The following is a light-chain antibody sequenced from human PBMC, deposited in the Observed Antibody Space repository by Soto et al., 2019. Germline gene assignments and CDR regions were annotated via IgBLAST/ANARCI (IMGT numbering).Light chain of an antibody. CDR1: QGSGNA. Sequence: ALSATVNKRVTISCRASQGSGNAVGWYQQKPGKPPKVLIYGASNLQSGVPPRFSGSGSGTDFTLAISSLQPEDSATYYCLLDIILPWTFGQGSMVDNK. V-gene: IGKV1-6*01. CDR2: GAS. CDR3: LLDIILPWT. J-gene: IGKJ1*01.